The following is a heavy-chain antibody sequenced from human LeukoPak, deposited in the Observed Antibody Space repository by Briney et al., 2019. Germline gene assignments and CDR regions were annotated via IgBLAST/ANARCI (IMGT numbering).Heavy chain of an antibody. CDR1: GDFVSSSSAA. CDR3: ARDSGPTGVLNFDY. V-gene: IGHV6-1*01. Sequence: SQTLSLTCAISGDFVSSSSAAWNWVRQSQSRGLEWLGRTYLRSRWYHDFAESVKDRITINADTSKNEFSLQLNSVTPDDTAVYYCARDSGPTGVLNFDYWGQGTLVTVSS. J-gene: IGHJ4*02. D-gene: IGHD3-3*01. CDR2: TYLRSRWYH.